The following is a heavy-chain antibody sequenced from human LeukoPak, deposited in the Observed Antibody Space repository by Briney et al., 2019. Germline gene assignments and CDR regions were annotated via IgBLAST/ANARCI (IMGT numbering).Heavy chain of an antibody. D-gene: IGHD3-10*01. J-gene: IGHJ4*02. CDR3: AKGPHYYGSGSYLFDY. V-gene: IGHV3-23*01. Sequence: PGGSLRLSCAASGFTFSSYAMSWVRQAPGKGLEWVSAISGSGGSTYYADSVKGRLTISRDNSKNTLYLQMNSLRAEDTAVYYCAKGPHYYGSGSYLFDYWGQGTLVTVSS. CDR2: ISGSGGST. CDR1: GFTFSSYA.